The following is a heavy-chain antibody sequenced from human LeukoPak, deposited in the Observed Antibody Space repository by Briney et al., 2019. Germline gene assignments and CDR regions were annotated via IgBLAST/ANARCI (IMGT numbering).Heavy chain of an antibody. Sequence: PGGSLRLSCAASGFTFSSYAMSWVRQAPGKGLEWVSAISGSGGSTYYADSVKGRFTISRDNSKNTLYLQMNSLRAEDTAVYYCATPGGEGSYYPYYFDYWGQGTLVTVSS. V-gene: IGHV3-23*01. D-gene: IGHD3-10*01. J-gene: IGHJ4*02. CDR1: GFTFSSYA. CDR2: ISGSGGST. CDR3: ATPGGEGSYYPYYFDY.